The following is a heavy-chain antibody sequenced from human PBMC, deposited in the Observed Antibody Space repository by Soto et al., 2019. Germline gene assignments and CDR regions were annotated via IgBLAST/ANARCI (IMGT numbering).Heavy chain of an antibody. J-gene: IGHJ4*02. CDR3: ALSHTVTTDY. CDR2: IKSDGSST. Sequence: EVQLVESGGGLVQPGGSLRLSCAASGLTFSSYWMHWVRQAPGKGLVWVSRIKSDGSSTSYADSVKGRFTISRDNAKNTLYLQMNILRAEDTAVYYCALSHTVTTDYWGQGTLVNVSS. D-gene: IGHD4-17*01. CDR1: GLTFSSYW. V-gene: IGHV3-74*01.